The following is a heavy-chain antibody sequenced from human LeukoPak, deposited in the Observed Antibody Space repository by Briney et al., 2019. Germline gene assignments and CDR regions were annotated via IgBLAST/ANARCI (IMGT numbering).Heavy chain of an antibody. V-gene: IGHV1-8*01. Sequence: ASVKASCKASGYTFTSYDINWVRQATGQGLEWMGWVDPNSGNTGYAQNFQGRVTMTRDTSISTAYPELSSLRSEDTAVYYCARSDFDRLDSWGQGTLVPVSS. CDR1: GYTFTSYD. J-gene: IGHJ4*02. D-gene: IGHD3-9*01. CDR2: VDPNSGNT. CDR3: ARSDFDRLDS.